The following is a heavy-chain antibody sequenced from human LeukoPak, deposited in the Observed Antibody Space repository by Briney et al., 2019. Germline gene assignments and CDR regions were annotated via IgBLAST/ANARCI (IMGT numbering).Heavy chain of an antibody. CDR2: INPNSGGT. D-gene: IGHD5-12*01. V-gene: IGHV1-2*02. J-gene: IGHJ6*03. CDR3: ARDLGGGYSGYGGLYYYYMDV. Sequence: ASVKVSCKASGYTFTGYYMHWVRQAPGQGLEGMGWINPNSGGTNYAQKFQGRVTMNRDTSISTAYMEMSRLRSDETAVYYCARDLGGGYSGYGGLYYYYMDVWGKGTTVTVSS. CDR1: GYTFTGYY.